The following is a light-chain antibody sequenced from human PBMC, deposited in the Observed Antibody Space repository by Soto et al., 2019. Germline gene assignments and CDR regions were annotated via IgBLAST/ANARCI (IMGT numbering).Light chain of an antibody. V-gene: IGKV3-11*01. Sequence: EILLTESPATLALSPGGRATLTCRASQRVSSYLAWYQQKPGQAPRLLIYDASNRATGIPARFSGSGSGTDFTLTSSRLEPEDFAVYYCQQRSNWPLTFGGGTKVDIK. J-gene: IGKJ4*01. CDR2: DAS. CDR1: QRVSSY. CDR3: QQRSNWPLT.